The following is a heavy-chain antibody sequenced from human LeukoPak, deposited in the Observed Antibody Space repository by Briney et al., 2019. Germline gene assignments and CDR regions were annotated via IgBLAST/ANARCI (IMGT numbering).Heavy chain of an antibody. V-gene: IGHV3-23*01. CDR2: ISGSGGST. J-gene: IGHJ4*02. CDR1: GFTFSSYA. Sequence: GESLRLSCAASGFTFSSYAMSWVRQAPGKGLEWVSAISGSGGSTYYADSVKGRFTISRDNSKNTLYLQMNSLRAEDTAVYYCAKSPPMWADYGDFFDYWGQGTLVTVSS. D-gene: IGHD4-17*01. CDR3: AKSPPMWADYGDFFDY.